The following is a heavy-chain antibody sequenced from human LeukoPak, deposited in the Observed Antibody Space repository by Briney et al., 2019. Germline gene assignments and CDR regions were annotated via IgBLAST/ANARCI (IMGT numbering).Heavy chain of an antibody. CDR1: GGSISSYY. CDR3: ARALPIYYYYSNGYLY. J-gene: IGHJ4*02. Sequence: SETLSLTCTVSGGSISSYYWSWIRQPPGKGLEWIGEINHSGSTNYNPSLKSRVTISVDTSKNQFSLKLSSVTAADTAVYYCARALPIYYYYSNGYLYWGQGTLVTVSS. D-gene: IGHD3-22*01. V-gene: IGHV4-34*01. CDR2: INHSGST.